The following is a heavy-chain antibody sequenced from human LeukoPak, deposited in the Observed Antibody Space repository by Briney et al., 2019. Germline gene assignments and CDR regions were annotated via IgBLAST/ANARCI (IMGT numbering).Heavy chain of an antibody. D-gene: IGHD1-1*01. J-gene: IGHJ3*02. CDR1: GFTFSSYW. V-gene: IGHV3-7*01. CDR3: ARDIGFHESLDAFDI. CDR2: IKQDGSEK. Sequence: GGSLRLSCAASGFTFSSYWMSWVRQAPGKGLEWVANIKQDGSEKYYVDSVKGRFTISGDNAKNSLYLQMNSLRAEDTAVYYCARDIGFHESLDAFDIWGQGTMVTVSS.